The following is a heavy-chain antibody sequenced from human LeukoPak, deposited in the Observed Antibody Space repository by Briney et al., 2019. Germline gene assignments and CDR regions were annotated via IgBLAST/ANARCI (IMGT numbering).Heavy chain of an antibody. V-gene: IGHV1-3*01. J-gene: IGHJ4*02. Sequence: ASVKVSCKASGGTFSSYAISWVRQAPGQRLEWMGWINAGNGNTKYSQKFQGRVTITRDTSASTAYMELSSLRSEDTAVYYCARNGYYGSGSYYNAFWGQGTLVTVSS. D-gene: IGHD3-10*01. CDR1: GGTFSSYA. CDR2: INAGNGNT. CDR3: ARNGYYGSGSYYNAF.